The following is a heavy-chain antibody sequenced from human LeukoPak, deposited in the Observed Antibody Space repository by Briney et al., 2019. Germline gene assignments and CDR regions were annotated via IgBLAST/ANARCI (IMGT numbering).Heavy chain of an antibody. D-gene: IGHD4-17*01. CDR3: ASSPEPGDPIDY. V-gene: IGHV4-39*07. J-gene: IGHJ4*02. CDR1: GGSISSSSYY. CDR2: IYYSGST. Sequence: SETLSLTCTVSGGSISSSSYYWGWIRQPPGKGLEWIGSIYYSGSTYYNPSLKSRVTISVDTSKNQFSLKLSSVTAADTAVYYCASSPEPGDPIDYWGQGTLVTVSS.